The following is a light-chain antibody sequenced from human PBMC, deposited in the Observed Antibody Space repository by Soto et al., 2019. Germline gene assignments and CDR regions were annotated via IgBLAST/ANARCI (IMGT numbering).Light chain of an antibody. CDR1: SSDIGGYNY. V-gene: IGLV2-14*01. Sequence: QSALTQPASVSGSPRQSITISCTGSSSDIGGYNYVSWYQQYPGKAPKLIIYEVSNRPSGISNRFSASKSGNTASLTISGLQAEDETDYYCSSFTDSDTWVFGGGTKLTVL. J-gene: IGLJ3*02. CDR3: SSFTDSDTWV. CDR2: EVS.